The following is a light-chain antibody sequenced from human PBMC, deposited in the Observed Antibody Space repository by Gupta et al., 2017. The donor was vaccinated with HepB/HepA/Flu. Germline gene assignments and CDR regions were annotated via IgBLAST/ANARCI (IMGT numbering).Light chain of an antibody. V-gene: IGKV2-28*01. J-gene: IGKJ3*01. Sequence: VMTQSPLSLPVTPGEPASISCRSSQSLLHSNGYNYLDWYLQKPGQSPQLLIYLGSNRASGVPDRFSGSGSGTDFTLKISRGDAEDVGVYYCKQALQTPFTFGHGTKVDIK. CDR2: LGS. CDR1: QSLLHSNGYNY. CDR3: KQALQTPFT.